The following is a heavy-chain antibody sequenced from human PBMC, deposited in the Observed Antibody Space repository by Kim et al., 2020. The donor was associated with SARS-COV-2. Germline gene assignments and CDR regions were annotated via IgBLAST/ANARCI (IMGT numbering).Heavy chain of an antibody. CDR2: ISGVGDTT. D-gene: IGHD2-2*02. Sequence: GGSLRLSCAAPGFTFSSFAMSWVRQAPGKGLEWVTAISGVGDTTYYADSVKGRFTISRDNSKSTWYLQMNSLRAEDTAVYYCAKSITTSCYTSIDYWGPG. J-gene: IGHJ4*02. V-gene: IGHV3-23*01. CDR1: GFTFSSFA. CDR3: AKSITTSCYTSIDY.